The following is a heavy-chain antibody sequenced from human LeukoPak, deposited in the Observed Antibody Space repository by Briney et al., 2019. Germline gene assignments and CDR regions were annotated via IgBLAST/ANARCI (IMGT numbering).Heavy chain of an antibody. CDR3: ARRGWFCSGGSCYIRGWDYYYMDV. CDR2: INHSGST. V-gene: IGHV4-34*01. CDR1: GGSFSGYY. Sequence: PSETLSLTCAVYGGSFSGYYWSWLRHPPGKGLEWIGEINHSGSTNYNPSLKSRVTISVDKPKNQFSLKLSSVTAADTAVYYCARRGWFCSGGSCYIRGWDYYYMDVWGKGTTVTISS. D-gene: IGHD2-15*01. J-gene: IGHJ6*03.